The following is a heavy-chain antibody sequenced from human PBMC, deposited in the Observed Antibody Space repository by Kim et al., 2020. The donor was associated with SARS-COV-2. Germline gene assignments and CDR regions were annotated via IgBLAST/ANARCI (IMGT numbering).Heavy chain of an antibody. CDR2: ISDDGDTK. CDR1: GFTFSSSG. J-gene: IGHJ4*02. Sequence: GGSLRLSCAASGFTFSSSGMNWVRQTPGKGLEWISGISDDGDTKDYADSVRGRFTISRDNSKNTLFLQMNSLRADDTAVYYCAGPPRREFPPPWDYWGQGTLVTVAP. CDR3: AGPPRREFPPPWDY. V-gene: IGHV3-23*01.